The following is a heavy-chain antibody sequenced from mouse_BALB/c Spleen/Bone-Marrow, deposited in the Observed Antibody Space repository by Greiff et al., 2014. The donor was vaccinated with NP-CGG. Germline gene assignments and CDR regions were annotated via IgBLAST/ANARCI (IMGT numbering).Heavy chain of an antibody. V-gene: IGHV14-3*02. D-gene: IGHD1-1*01. J-gene: IGHJ1*01. Sequence: VQLQQPGAELAKPGASVKLSCTASGFNIKDTYMHWVKQRPEQGLEWIGRIDPANGDTKYDPKFQGKATITADTSSNTAYLQLSSLTSEDTAVYYCTKPSFYYGSSYWYFDVWGAGTTATVSS. CDR2: IDPANGDT. CDR3: TKPSFYYGSSYWYFDV. CDR1: GFNIKDTY.